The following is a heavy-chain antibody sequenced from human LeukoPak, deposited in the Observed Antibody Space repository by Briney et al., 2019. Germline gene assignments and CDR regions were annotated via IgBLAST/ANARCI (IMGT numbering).Heavy chain of an antibody. CDR1: GFTFSHCT. J-gene: IGHJ6*03. V-gene: IGHV3-30-3*01. CDR2: ISFDGNNT. Sequence: GSLRLSCAASGFTFSHCTMHWVRQTPGKGLEWVAVISFDGNNTYYADSVKGRFTISRDNSKNTLFLQMNSLRAEDTAMYYCARDRVAYYYYMDVWGKGTTVTVSS. D-gene: IGHD3-10*01. CDR3: ARDRVAYYYYMDV.